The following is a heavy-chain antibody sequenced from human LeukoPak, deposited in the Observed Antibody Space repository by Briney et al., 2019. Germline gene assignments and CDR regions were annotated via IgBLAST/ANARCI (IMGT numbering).Heavy chain of an antibody. D-gene: IGHD3-3*01. CDR2: IIPIFGTA. CDR3: ARDFWSGYYFNWFDP. Sequence: ASVKVSCKASGGTFSSYAISWVRQAPGQGLEWMGGIIPIFGTANYAQKFQGRVTITADESTSTAYMELSSLRSEDTAVYYCARDFWSGYYFNWFDPWGQGTLVTVSS. V-gene: IGHV1-69*13. CDR1: GGTFSSYA. J-gene: IGHJ5*02.